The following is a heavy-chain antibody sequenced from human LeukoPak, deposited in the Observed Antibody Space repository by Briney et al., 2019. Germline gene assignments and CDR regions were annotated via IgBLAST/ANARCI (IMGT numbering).Heavy chain of an antibody. V-gene: IGHV4-39*01. CDR1: GGSISSSSYY. CDR3: ARFISGTIEND. Sequence: PSETLSLTCTVSGGSISSSSYYWGWIRQPPGKGLEWVGSIPYSGNTDYNPSLKSRVTISVDTSASLFSLKLTSVTAADTAVYYCARFISGTIENDWGQGTMVTVSS. D-gene: IGHD1-26*01. J-gene: IGHJ3*01. CDR2: IPYSGNT.